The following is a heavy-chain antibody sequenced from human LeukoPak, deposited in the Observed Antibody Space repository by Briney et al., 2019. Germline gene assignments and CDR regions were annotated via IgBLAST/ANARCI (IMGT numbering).Heavy chain of an antibody. V-gene: IGHV3-7*03. D-gene: IGHD1-7*01. J-gene: IGHJ4*02. CDR3: AKVPRAELTYYFDY. CDR2: IKQDASQE. Sequence: GGSLRLSCAASGFTFSSYWMSWVRQAPGKGPEWVAHIKQDASQEYHVDSVKGRFTISRDNSKNTLYLQMNSLRAEDTAVYYCAKVPRAELTYYFDYWGQGTLVTVSS. CDR1: GFTFSSYW.